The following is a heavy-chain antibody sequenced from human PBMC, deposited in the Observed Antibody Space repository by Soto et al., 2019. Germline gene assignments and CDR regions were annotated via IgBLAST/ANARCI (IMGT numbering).Heavy chain of an antibody. CDR1: GFTFGDYA. V-gene: IGHV3-49*03. D-gene: IGHD3-9*01. CDR2: IRSKTYGGTT. Sequence: GGSLRLSCTASGFTFGDYAMSWFRQAPGKGLEWVGFIRSKTYGGTTVYAASVKGRFTISRDDSKSIAHLQMNSLKTEDTAVYYCTTDGLTLPYYYGMDVWGQGTMFTVSS. CDR3: TTDGLTLPYYYGMDV. J-gene: IGHJ6*02.